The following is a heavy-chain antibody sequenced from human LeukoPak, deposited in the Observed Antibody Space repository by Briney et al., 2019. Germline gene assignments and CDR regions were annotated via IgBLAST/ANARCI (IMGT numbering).Heavy chain of an antibody. Sequence: EAPVKVSCKASGYTFTSYYMHWVRQAPGQGLEWMRGIIPLFGTANYAQNFQGRVTITADESTSTAYMELSSLRSEDTAVYYCASPPPGYYGSGNFDYWGQGTLVTVSS. V-gene: IGHV1-69*13. D-gene: IGHD3-10*01. CDR3: ASPPPGYYGSGNFDY. CDR1: GYTFTSYY. J-gene: IGHJ4*02. CDR2: IIPLFGTA.